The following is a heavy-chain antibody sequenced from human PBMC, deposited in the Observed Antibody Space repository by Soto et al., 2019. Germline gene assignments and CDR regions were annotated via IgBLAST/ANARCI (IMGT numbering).Heavy chain of an antibody. Sequence: PSETLSLTCAISGDSVSSNSAAWNWIRQSPSRGLEWLGRTYYRSKWYNDYAVSVKSRITINPDTSKNQFTLQLNSVTPEDTAVYYCARDRSDSSGWYGPFYYYGMDVWGQGTTVTVSS. CDR2: TYYRSKWYN. V-gene: IGHV6-1*01. CDR1: GDSVSSNSAA. J-gene: IGHJ6*02. D-gene: IGHD6-19*01. CDR3: ARDRSDSSGWYGPFYYYGMDV.